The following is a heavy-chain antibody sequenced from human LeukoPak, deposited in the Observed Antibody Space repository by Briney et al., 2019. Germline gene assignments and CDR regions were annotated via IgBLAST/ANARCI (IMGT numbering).Heavy chain of an antibody. CDR1: GGSISSGDYY. V-gene: IGHV4-30-4*01. J-gene: IGHJ6*02. CDR2: IYYSGST. CDR3: ARVPIYYYYGMDV. Sequence: YPSETLSLTCTVSGGSISSGDYYWSWIRQPPGKGLEWIGYIYYSGSTYYNPSLKSRVTISVDTSKNQFSLKLSSVTAADTAVYYCARVPIYYYYGMDVWGQGTTVTVSS.